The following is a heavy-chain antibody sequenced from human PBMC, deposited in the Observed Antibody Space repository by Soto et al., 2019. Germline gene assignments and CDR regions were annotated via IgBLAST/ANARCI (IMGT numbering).Heavy chain of an antibody. CDR1: GGTFSTYA. CDR2: IIPMFGTA. V-gene: IGHV1-69*12. CDR3: ASGIQLWLRRINNGYSG. Sequence: QVQLVQSGAEVKKPESSVKVSCKAPGGTFSTYAISWVRQAPGQGLEWMGGIIPMFGTANYAQRFQDRVTITADESTKTVYMELSSLRSEDTAVYFCASGIQLWLRRINNGYSGWGQGTLVTVSP. D-gene: IGHD5-18*01. J-gene: IGHJ4*02.